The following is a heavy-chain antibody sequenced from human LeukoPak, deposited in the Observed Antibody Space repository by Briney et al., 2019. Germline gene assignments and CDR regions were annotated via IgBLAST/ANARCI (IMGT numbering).Heavy chain of an antibody. CDR2: IIPIFGTA. Sequence: SVKVSCKASGGTFSSYAISWVRQAPGQGLEWMGGIIPIFGTANYAQKFQGRVTITVDKSTSTAYMELSSLRSEDTAVCYCARHPRNVYCSSTSCYAGYYFDYWGQGTLVTVSS. V-gene: IGHV1-69*06. D-gene: IGHD2-2*01. CDR3: ARHPRNVYCSSTSCYAGYYFDY. J-gene: IGHJ4*02. CDR1: GGTFSSYA.